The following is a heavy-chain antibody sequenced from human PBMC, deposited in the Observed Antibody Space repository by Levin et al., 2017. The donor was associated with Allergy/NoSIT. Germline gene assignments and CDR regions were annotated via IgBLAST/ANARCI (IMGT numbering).Heavy chain of an antibody. D-gene: IGHD1-14*01. CDR1: GFTFSSYA. CDR3: ATYLRTLTEFDY. CDR2: ISGSGGST. Sequence: GESLKISCAASGFTFSSYAMSWVRQAPGKGLEWVSAISGSGGSTYYADSVKGRFTISRDNSKNTLYLQMNSLRAEDTAVYYCATYLRTLTEFDYWGQGTLVTVSS. J-gene: IGHJ4*02. V-gene: IGHV3-23*01.